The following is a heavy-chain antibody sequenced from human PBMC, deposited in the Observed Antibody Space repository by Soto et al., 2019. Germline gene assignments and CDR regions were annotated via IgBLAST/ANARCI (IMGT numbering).Heavy chain of an antibody. CDR3: AVDMRVYYDSSGSLYYYGMDV. CDR2: IYPGDSDT. V-gene: IGHV5-51*01. Sequence: GESLKISCKGSGYSFTSYWIGWVRQMPGKGLEWMGIIYPGDSDTRYSPSFQGQVTISADKSISTAYLQWSSLKASDTAMYYCAVDMRVYYDSSGSLYYYGMDVWGQGTTVTVSS. D-gene: IGHD3-22*01. CDR1: GYSFTSYW. J-gene: IGHJ6*02.